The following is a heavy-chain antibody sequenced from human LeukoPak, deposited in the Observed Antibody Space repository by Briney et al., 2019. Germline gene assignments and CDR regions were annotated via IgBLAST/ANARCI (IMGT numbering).Heavy chain of an antibody. V-gene: IGHV4-34*01. CDR3: ARTYSNYFGRGWFDP. D-gene: IGHD4-11*01. Sequence: PSETLSLTCAVYGGSFSGYYWSWIRQPPGKGLEWIGYIYYSGSTYYNPSLKSRVTISVDTSKNQFSLKLSSVTAADTAVYYCARTYSNYFGRGWFDPWGRGTLVTVSS. CDR1: GGSFSGYY. CDR2: IYYSGST. J-gene: IGHJ5*02.